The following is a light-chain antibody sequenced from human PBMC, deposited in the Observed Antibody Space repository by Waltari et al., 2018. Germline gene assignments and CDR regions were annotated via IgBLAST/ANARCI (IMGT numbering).Light chain of an antibody. CDR3: QQYGTSPLS. CDR1: QSVTSS. J-gene: IGKJ4*01. CDR2: GAF. V-gene: IGKV3-20*01. Sequence: EIVLTQSPGPLSLSPGERATLSCRASQSVTSSLAWYQHKPVLAPRPLIYGAFSRATGLPDRFGGSGSGTDFILTISRVEPEDFAIYYCQQYGTSPLSFGGGTKVEMK.